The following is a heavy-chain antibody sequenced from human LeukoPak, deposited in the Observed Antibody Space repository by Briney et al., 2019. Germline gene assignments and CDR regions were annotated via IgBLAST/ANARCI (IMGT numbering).Heavy chain of an antibody. D-gene: IGHD3-10*01. CDR3: AKDKIEYYYGSGTEYYFDY. CDR1: GFTFSSYA. J-gene: IGHJ4*02. V-gene: IGHV3-23*01. Sequence: GGSLRLSCAASGFTFSSYAMSWVRQAPGRGLEWVSAISGSGGSTYYADPVKGRFTISRDNSKNTLYLQMNSLGAEDTAVYYCAKDKIEYYYGSGTEYYFDYWGQGTLVTVSS. CDR2: ISGSGGST.